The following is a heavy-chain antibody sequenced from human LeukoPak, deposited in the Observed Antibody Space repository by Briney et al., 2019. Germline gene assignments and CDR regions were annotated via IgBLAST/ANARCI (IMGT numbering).Heavy chain of an antibody. CDR3: ARAYRPSIAAAGPFDY. V-gene: IGHV1-69*01. Sequence: SVKVSCKASGGTFISYAISWVRQAPGQGLEWMGGIIPIFGKANYVQKFQGRVTITAEESKSKAYMELRSLRSEDTAVYYCARAYRPSIAAAGPFDYWGQGTLVTVSS. D-gene: IGHD6-13*01. J-gene: IGHJ4*02. CDR2: IIPIFGKA. CDR1: GGTFISYA.